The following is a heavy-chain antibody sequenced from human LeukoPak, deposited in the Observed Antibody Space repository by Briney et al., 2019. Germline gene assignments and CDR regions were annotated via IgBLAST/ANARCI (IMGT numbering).Heavy chain of an antibody. J-gene: IGHJ4*02. D-gene: IGHD6-6*01. CDR2: IKQNGREK. CDR3: ARDLDPSSSPFPYYFDY. CDR1: GFTFNIYE. Sequence: GGSLRLSCAASGFTFNIYEMNWVRQAPGKGLEWVANIKQNGREKYYVDSVEGRFTISRDNAKNSLYLQMNSLRAEDTAVYYCARDLDPSSSPFPYYFDYWGQGTLVTVSS. V-gene: IGHV3-7*01.